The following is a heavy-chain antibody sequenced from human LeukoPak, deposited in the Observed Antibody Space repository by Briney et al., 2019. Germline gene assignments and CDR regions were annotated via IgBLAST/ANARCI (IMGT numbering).Heavy chain of an antibody. CDR2: ISTSGST. D-gene: IGHD6-6*01. CDR3: ARGDTVAARPGRFDY. J-gene: IGHJ4*02. Sequence: SETLSLTCSVSGGYISSYYWSWIRQPAGKGLESIGHISTSGSTNYNPSLKSRVTISVDTSKNQFSLKLSSVTAADTAVYYCARGDTVAARPGRFDYWGQGTLVTVSS. V-gene: IGHV4-4*07. CDR1: GGYISSYY.